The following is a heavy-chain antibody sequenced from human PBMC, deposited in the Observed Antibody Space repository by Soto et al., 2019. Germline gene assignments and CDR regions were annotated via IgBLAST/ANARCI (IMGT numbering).Heavy chain of an antibody. V-gene: IGHV3-23*01. Sequence: GGSLRLSCAASGFTFSSYAISWVRQAPGKGLEWVSAISGSGGSTYYADSVKGRFTISRDNSKNTLYLQMNSLRAEDTAVYYCAKALNSRDDVQPFDYRGQGTLVTVPQ. CDR2: ISGSGGST. CDR1: GFTFSSYA. J-gene: IGHJ4*02. D-gene: IGHD1-1*01. CDR3: AKALNSRDDVQPFDY.